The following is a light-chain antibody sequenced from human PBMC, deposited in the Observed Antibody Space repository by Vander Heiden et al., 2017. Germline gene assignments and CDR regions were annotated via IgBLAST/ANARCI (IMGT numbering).Light chain of an antibody. V-gene: IGLV3-10*01. CDR2: EDS. CDR1: ALPKKY. Sequence: SYKLTQPPSVSVSPAQTPRITCSGDALPKKYAYWYQQKSGQAPVLVIYEDSKRPSGIAEIFSGSSSGTMATVPIRGAQVEDDADYSCYSTDSSGNHRGVFGGGTKLTVL. J-gene: IGLJ2*01. CDR3: YSTDSSGNHRGV.